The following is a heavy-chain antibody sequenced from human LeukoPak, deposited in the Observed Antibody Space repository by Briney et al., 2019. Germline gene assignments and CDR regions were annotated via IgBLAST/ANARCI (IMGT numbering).Heavy chain of an antibody. J-gene: IGHJ4*02. D-gene: IGHD7-27*01. CDR3: AREISALGNYFDS. Sequence: GGSLRLSCAASGFTLSSYEMNWVSQAPRKGLEWGSYISRSGSAMYYADSVKGRFTISRDNAKNSLYLQMNSLRAEDTAVYYCAREISALGNYFDSWGQGTLVTVSS. CDR2: ISRSGSAM. CDR1: GFTLSSYE. V-gene: IGHV3-48*03.